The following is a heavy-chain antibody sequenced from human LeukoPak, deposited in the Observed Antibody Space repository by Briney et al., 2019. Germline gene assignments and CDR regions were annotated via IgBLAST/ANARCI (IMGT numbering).Heavy chain of an antibody. CDR2: INHSGST. J-gene: IGHJ4*02. V-gene: IGHV4-34*01. D-gene: IGHD3-16*01. CDR1: GGSISSYY. Sequence: SETLSLTCTVSGGSISSYYWSWIRQPPGKGLEWIGEINHSGSTNYNSSLKSRVTISVDTSKNQFSLKLSSVTAADTAVYYCASQSYGGLRTHDYWGQGTLVTVSS. CDR3: ASQSYGGLRTHDY.